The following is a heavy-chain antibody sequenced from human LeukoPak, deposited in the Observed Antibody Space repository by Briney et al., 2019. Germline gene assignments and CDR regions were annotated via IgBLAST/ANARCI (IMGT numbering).Heavy chain of an antibody. CDR1: GFTLSSHG. D-gene: IGHD1-26*01. V-gene: IGHV3-33*01. J-gene: IGHJ4*02. Sequence: GGSLRLSCAASGFTLSSHGMHWVRQAPGKGLEWVAGMWYDGSKEDYADSVKGRFAISRDMSKNTLNLQMNSLRVEDTAMFYCARDLSFGSLDFRGQGTLVTVSS. CDR2: MWYDGSKE. CDR3: ARDLSFGSLDF.